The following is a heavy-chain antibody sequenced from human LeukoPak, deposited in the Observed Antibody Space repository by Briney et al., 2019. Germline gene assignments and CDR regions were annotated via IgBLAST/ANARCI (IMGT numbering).Heavy chain of an antibody. Sequence: GESLKISCRGSGYSFTSYWIGWVRQMPGKGLEWMGIIYPGDSDTRYSPSFQGQVTISADKSISTAYLQWSGLKASDTAMYYCASPSDYYDSSGSSLSYYGMDVWGQGTTVTVSS. J-gene: IGHJ6*02. V-gene: IGHV5-51*01. CDR1: GYSFTSYW. CDR2: IYPGDSDT. D-gene: IGHD3-22*01. CDR3: ASPSDYYDSSGSSLSYYGMDV.